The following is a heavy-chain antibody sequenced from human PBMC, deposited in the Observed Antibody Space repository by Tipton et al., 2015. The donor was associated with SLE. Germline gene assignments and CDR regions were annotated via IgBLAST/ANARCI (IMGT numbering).Heavy chain of an antibody. CDR1: GFVFDDHA. J-gene: IGHJ6*04. V-gene: IGHV3-9*01. Sequence: SLRLSCTASGFVFDDHAMHWVRQSPGKGLEWVSGVNWSGDTVAYVESVQGRFTISRDNAKNSLYLQMDGLRPDDTAFYYCAKGHGGYNFGVYFQHWGTGTTVTVSS. CDR2: VNWSGDTV. CDR3: AKGHGGYNFGVYFQH. D-gene: IGHD5-24*01.